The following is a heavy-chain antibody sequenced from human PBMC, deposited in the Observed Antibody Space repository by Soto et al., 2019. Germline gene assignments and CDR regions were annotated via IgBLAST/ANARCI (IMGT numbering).Heavy chain of an antibody. Sequence: PSETLSLTCAVYGGSFGGYYWSWIRQPPGKGLEWIGEINHSGSTNYNPSLKSRVTISVDTSKNQFSLKLSSVTAADTAVYYCAGIRFLERLTPPLGPFDYWGQGTLVTVSS. CDR1: GGSFGGYY. V-gene: IGHV4-34*01. CDR2: INHSGST. D-gene: IGHD3-3*01. CDR3: AGIRFLERLTPPLGPFDY. J-gene: IGHJ4*02.